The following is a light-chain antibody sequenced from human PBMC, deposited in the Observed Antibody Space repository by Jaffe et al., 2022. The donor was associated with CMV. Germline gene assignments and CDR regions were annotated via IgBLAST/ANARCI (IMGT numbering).Light chain of an antibody. CDR3: ATLSGHGWV. CDR2: RNN. Sequence: QSVLTQPPSASGTPGQRVTISCSGSSSNIGSNYVYWYQQLPGTAPKLLIYRNNQRPSGVPDRFSGSKSDTSASLAISGLRSEDEADYYCATLSGHGWVFGGGTKLTVL. V-gene: IGLV1-47*01. J-gene: IGLJ3*02. CDR1: SSNIGSNY.